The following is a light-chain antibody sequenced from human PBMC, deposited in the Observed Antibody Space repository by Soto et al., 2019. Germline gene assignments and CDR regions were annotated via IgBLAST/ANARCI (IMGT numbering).Light chain of an antibody. Sequence: QSALTQPASVSGSPGQSITISCTGTSSDVGNYDLVSWYQQLPGKAPKFILYEGSKRPSGVSNRFSGSKSVNTASLTISGLQAEDEADYYCCSYAGSSTYVFGTRSKVTGL. J-gene: IGLJ1*01. V-gene: IGLV2-23*01. CDR2: EGS. CDR3: CSYAGSSTYV. CDR1: SSDVGNYDL.